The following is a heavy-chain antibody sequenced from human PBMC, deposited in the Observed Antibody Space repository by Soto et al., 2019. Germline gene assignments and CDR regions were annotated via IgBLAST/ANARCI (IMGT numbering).Heavy chain of an antibody. V-gene: IGHV2-5*02. CDR1: GFSLSTSGVG. CDR3: AQTNYDDSSGYPYYFDY. J-gene: IGHJ4*02. D-gene: IGHD3-22*01. CDR2: IYWADDK. Sequence: QITLKESGPTLVKPTQTLTLTCTFSGFSLSTSGVGVGWIRQPPGKALEWLALIYWADDKRYSPSLKSRLTTTKDTSKNPVVLTMTNMDPVDKATYYCAQTNYDDSSGYPYYFDYWGQGTLVTVSS.